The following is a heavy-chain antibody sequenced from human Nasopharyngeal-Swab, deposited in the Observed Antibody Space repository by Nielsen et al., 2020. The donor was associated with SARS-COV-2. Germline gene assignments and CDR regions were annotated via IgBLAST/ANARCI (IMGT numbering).Heavy chain of an antibody. CDR2: INNDGSST. J-gene: IGHJ6*02. D-gene: IGHD3-10*01. CDR3: ATLYGSGIYAGYYYYYGMDV. CDR1: GFTFSNYW. V-gene: IGHV3-74*03. Sequence: GGSLRLSCAASGFTFSNYWRHWVRQAPGKGLVWVSRINNDGSSTTDADSVKGRFTISRDNAKNSLYLQMNSLRAEDTAVYYCATLYGSGIYAGYYYYYGMDVWGQGTTVTVSS.